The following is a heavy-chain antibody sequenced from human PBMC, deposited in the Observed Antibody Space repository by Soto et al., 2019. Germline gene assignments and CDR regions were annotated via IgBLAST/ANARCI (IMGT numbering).Heavy chain of an antibody. CDR1: GFTFSSYA. D-gene: IGHD5-18*01. Sequence: QVQLVESGGGVVQPGRSLRLSCAASGFTFSSYAMHWVRQAPGKGLEWVAVISYDGSNKYYADSVKGRFTISRDNSKNTLYLQMNSLRAEDTAVYYCARGDPHTTAMASYYYYGMDVWGQGTTVTVSS. CDR2: ISYDGSNK. V-gene: IGHV3-30-3*01. J-gene: IGHJ6*02. CDR3: ARGDPHTTAMASYYYYGMDV.